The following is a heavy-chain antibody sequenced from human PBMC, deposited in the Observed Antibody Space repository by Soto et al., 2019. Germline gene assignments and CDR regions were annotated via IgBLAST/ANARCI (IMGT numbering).Heavy chain of an antibody. D-gene: IGHD3-10*01. J-gene: IGHJ4*02. CDR3: AKVNAWFGEWNPLSN. V-gene: IGHV4-39*01. CDR1: GGSISSSSYY. CDR2: IYYSGNT. Sequence: SETLSLTCTVSGGSISSSSYYWGWIRQPPGKGLEWIGSIYYSGNTYYNPSLKSRVTISVDTSKNQFSLKLSSVTAADTAVYYCAKVNAWFGEWNPLSNWGQGTLVTVSS.